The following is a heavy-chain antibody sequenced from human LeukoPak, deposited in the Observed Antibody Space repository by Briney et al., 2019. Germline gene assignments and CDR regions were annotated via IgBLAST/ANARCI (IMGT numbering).Heavy chain of an antibody. CDR2: IPYDGSNK. J-gene: IGHJ6*03. D-gene: IGHD6-6*01. CDR3: ARAHLGSSSTDYMDV. CDR1: GFTFSSYG. V-gene: IGHV3-30*19. Sequence: GGSLRLSCAASGFTFSSYGMHWVRQAPGKGLEWVAFIPYDGSNKYYADSVKGRFTISRDNSKNTLSLQMNSLRPEDTAVYYCARAHLGSSSTDYMDVWGKGTTVTVSS.